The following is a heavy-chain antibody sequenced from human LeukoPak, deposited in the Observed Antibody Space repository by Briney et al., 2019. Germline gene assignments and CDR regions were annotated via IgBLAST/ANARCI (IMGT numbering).Heavy chain of an antibody. CDR3: ARHRAGYHLDW. D-gene: IGHD3-9*01. CDR1: GGSISSYY. Sequence: SETLSLTCTVSGGSISSYYWSWIRQPPGKGLEWIGYIYYSGSTNYNPSLKSRVTISVDTSKNQFSLKLSSVTAADTGVYYCARHRAGYHLDWWGQGTLVTVSS. CDR2: IYYSGST. J-gene: IGHJ4*02. V-gene: IGHV4-59*08.